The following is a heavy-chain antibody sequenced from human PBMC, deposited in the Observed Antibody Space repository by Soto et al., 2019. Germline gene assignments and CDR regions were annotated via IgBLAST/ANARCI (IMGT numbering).Heavy chain of an antibody. D-gene: IGHD3-22*01. J-gene: IGHJ4*02. CDR3: ARGWGYDSNDYYYAY. CDR1: GGTFSRHA. CDR2: IIPIFGTA. Sequence: QVQLVQSGAEVRKPGSSVKVSCKASGGTFSRHAISWVRQAPGQGLEWMGGIIPIFGTANHAQKFQGRVTIIVDQSTSTVYMELSSLRSEDTAMYYCARGWGYDSNDYYYAYWGQGTLVIVSS. V-gene: IGHV1-69*01.